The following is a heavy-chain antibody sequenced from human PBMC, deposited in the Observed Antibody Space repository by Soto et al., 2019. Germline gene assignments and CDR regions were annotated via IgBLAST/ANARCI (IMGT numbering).Heavy chain of an antibody. V-gene: IGHV4-59*01. CDR1: GGSISSYY. J-gene: IGHJ4*02. Sequence: SETLSLTCTVSGGSISSYYWSWIRQPPGKGLEWIGYIYYSGSTNYNPSLKSRVTISVDTSKNQFSLKLSSVTAADTAVYYCARSPELRYFDWLPRPYYFDYRGQGTLVTVSS. CDR2: IYYSGST. D-gene: IGHD3-9*01. CDR3: ARSPELRYFDWLPRPYYFDY.